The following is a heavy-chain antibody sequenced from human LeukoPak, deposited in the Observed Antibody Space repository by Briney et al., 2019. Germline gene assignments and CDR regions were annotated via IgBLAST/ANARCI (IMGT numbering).Heavy chain of an antibody. D-gene: IGHD3-10*01. CDR2: ITDNGRKT. Sequence: GGSLRLSCAASGLTFSSYAMNWVRQASEKGLEWVSGITDNGRKTYYADSVKGRFSISRDNSKSTLYLQMSDLRAEDTAVYYCAKITVATTPNYWGQGTLVTVSS. CDR3: AKITVATTPNY. J-gene: IGHJ4*02. V-gene: IGHV3-23*01. CDR1: GLTFSSYA.